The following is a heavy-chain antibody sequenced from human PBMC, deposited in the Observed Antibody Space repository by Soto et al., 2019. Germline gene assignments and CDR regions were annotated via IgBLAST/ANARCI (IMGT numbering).Heavy chain of an antibody. V-gene: IGHV1-18*01. CDR3: ARVFGGSPTAKYYDFWSGPGNWIDS. D-gene: IGHD3-3*01. Sequence: GASVKVSCKASGYTFTSYGISWVRQAPGQGLEWMGWISAYNGNTNYAQKLQGRVTMTTDTSTSTAYMELRSLRSDDTAVYYCARVFGGSPTAKYYDFWSGPGNWIDSWGQATLVTVSS. CDR1: GYTFTSYG. J-gene: IGHJ5*01. CDR2: ISAYNGNT.